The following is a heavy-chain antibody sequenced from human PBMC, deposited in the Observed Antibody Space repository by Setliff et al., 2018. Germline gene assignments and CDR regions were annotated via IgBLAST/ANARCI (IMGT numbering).Heavy chain of an antibody. CDR2: IYYSGST. Sequence: SETLSLTCTVSGGSISSYYWSWIRQPPGKGPEWIGYIYYSGSTNYNPSLKSRVTISVDTSKNQFSLKLSSVTAADTAVYYCAREKSGYYNFWSGYYTDYYYGMDVWGQGTTVTVSS. CDR1: GGSISSYY. CDR3: AREKSGYYNFWSGYYTDYYYGMDV. V-gene: IGHV4-59*01. D-gene: IGHD3-3*01. J-gene: IGHJ6*02.